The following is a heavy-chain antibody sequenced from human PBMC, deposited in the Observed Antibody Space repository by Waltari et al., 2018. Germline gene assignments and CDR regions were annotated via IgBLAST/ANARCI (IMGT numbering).Heavy chain of an antibody. J-gene: IGHJ3*02. D-gene: IGHD3-22*01. CDR1: GGSFSGYY. CDR2: INHSGST. CDR3: ARELPHYDSSGYYYHDAFDI. Sequence: QVQLQQWGAGLLKPSETLSLTCAVYGGSFSGYYWSWIRQPPGKGLEWIGEINHSGSTNYNPSLKSRVTISVDTSKNQFSLKLSSVTAADTAVYYCARELPHYDSSGYYYHDAFDIWGQGTMVTVSS. V-gene: IGHV4-34*01.